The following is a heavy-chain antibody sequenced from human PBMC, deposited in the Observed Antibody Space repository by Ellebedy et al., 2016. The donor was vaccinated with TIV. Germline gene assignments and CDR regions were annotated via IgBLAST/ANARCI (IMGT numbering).Heavy chain of an antibody. J-gene: IGHJ6*02. CDR1: GYTFTGYY. D-gene: IGHD5-12*01. V-gene: IGHV1-2*02. CDR2: IYPHSGCT. CDR3: ARDRLVATIRQRDYYHYGMDV. Sequence: AASVKVSCKASGYTFTGYYMHWVRQAPGQGLEWMGWIYPHSGCTNYAQKFQGRVTLTRDTSTSTAYMELSRLTSDDTAVYYCARDRLVATIRQRDYYHYGMDVWGQGTTVTVSS.